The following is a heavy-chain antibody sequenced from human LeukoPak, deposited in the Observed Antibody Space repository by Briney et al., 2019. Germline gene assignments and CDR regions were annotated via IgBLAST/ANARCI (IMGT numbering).Heavy chain of an antibody. CDR1: GFTFSSYA. CDR2: ISYDGSNK. Sequence: GGSLRLSCAASGFTFSSYAMHWVRQAPGKGLEWVAVISYDGSNKYYADSVKGRFTISRDNSKNTLYLQMNSLRAEDTAVYYCAREGRGYSYGGYMDVWGKGTTVTVSS. CDR3: AREGRGYSYGGYMDV. J-gene: IGHJ6*03. V-gene: IGHV3-30-3*01. D-gene: IGHD5-18*01.